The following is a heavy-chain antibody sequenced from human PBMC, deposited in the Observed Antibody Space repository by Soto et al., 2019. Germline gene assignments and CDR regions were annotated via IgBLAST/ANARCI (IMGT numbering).Heavy chain of an antibody. CDR3: AKDVGYCSGGSCYGLRAFDI. D-gene: IGHD2-15*01. V-gene: IGHV3-23*01. J-gene: IGHJ3*02. Sequence: GGSLRLSCAASGFTFSSYAMSWVRQAPGKGLEWVSAISGSGGSTYYADSVNGRFTISRDNSKNTLYLQMNSLRAEDTAVYYCAKDVGYCSGGSCYGLRAFDIWGQGTMVTVSS. CDR2: ISGSGGST. CDR1: GFTFSSYA.